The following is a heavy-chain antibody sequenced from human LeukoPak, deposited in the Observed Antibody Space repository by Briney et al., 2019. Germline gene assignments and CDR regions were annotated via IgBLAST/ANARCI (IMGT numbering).Heavy chain of an antibody. D-gene: IGHD3-10*01. CDR3: ARARSTGSGSYYNGFGY. CDR1: GGSFSGYY. V-gene: IGHV4-34*01. CDR2: INHSGST. J-gene: IGHJ4*02. Sequence: SETLSLTCAVYGGSFSGYYWSWIRQPPGKGMVWIGEINHSGSTNYNPSLKSRVTISVDTSKNQFSLKLSSVTAADTAVYYCARARSTGSGSYYNGFGYWGQGTLVTVSS.